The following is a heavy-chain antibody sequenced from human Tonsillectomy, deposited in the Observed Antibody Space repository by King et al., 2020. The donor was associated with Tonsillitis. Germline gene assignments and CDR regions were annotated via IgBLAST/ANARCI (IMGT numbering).Heavy chain of an antibody. CDR3: ASYGDLTYFDY. D-gene: IGHD4-17*01. CDR1: GGSISSSSYY. J-gene: IGHJ4*02. V-gene: IGHV4-39*01. CDR2: IYYSGST. Sequence: LQLQESGPGLVKPSETLSLTCTVSGGSISSSSYYWGWIRQPPGKGLEWIGSIYYSGSTYYNPSLKSRVTISVDTSKNQFSLKLSSVTAADTAVYYCASYGDLTYFDYWGQGTLVTVSS.